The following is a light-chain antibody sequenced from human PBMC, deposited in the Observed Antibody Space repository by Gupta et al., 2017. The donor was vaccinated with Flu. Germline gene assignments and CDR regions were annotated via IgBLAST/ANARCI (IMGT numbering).Light chain of an antibody. CDR2: DDS. Sequence: SSVLTQPPSVSVGPGETARIVCGGDKSGGKSVNWYRQRAGQAPALVIYDDSDRPTGISERISASNSGNTAALRITGAEAGDEADYYCQVWDSDTDLWVFGGGTKLTVL. V-gene: IGLV3-21*02. CDR3: QVWDSDTDLWV. J-gene: IGLJ3*02. CDR1: KSGGKS.